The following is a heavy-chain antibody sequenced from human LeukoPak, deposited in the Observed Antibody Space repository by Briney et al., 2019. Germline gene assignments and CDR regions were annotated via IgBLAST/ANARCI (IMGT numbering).Heavy chain of an antibody. Sequence: ASVKVSCKASGYTFTSYGISWVRQAPGQGLEWMGWISAYNGNTNYAQKLQGRVTMTTDTSTSTAYMELRSLRSDDTAVYYCARLLWFGELSRGLDYWGRGTLVTVSS. J-gene: IGHJ4*02. D-gene: IGHD3-10*01. CDR3: ARLLWFGELSRGLDY. CDR1: GYTFTSYG. V-gene: IGHV1-18*01. CDR2: ISAYNGNT.